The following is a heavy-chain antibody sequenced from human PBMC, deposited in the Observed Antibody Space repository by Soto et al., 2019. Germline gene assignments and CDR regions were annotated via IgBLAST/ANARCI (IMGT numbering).Heavy chain of an antibody. J-gene: IGHJ4*02. CDR3: ARVGLGYGDYTYFDD. D-gene: IGHD4-17*01. V-gene: IGHV3-21*01. Sequence: EVQLVESGGGLVKPGGSLRLSCAASGFTFSSYNMNWVRQAPGKGLEWVSSISSSSSYIYYADSVKGRFTISRDNAQNSLFLQMNSLRAVDKDVYYCARVGLGYGDYTYFDDRGQGALVAVSS. CDR2: ISSSSSYI. CDR1: GFTFSSYN.